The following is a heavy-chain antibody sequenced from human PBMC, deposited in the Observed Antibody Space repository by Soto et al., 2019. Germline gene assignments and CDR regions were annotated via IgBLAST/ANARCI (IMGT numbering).Heavy chain of an antibody. Sequence: PWGSLRLSCAASGFTFSSYARHWVRQAPGKGLEWVAVISYEGSNKYNADSVKGRFTIARDNSKNTLYLQMNSLRAEDTAVYYCAREWGGHLEWLLSAWGKGTLVTVSS. J-gene: IGHJ5*02. V-gene: IGHV3-30-3*01. CDR3: AREWGGHLEWLLSA. CDR2: ISYEGSNK. CDR1: GFTFSSYA. D-gene: IGHD3-3*01.